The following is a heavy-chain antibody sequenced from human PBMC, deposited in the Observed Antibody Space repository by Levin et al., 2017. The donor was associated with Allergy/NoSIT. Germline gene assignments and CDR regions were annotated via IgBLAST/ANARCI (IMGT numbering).Heavy chain of an antibody. Sequence: GESLKISCAASGFTFSSYDMHWVRQATGKGLEWVSAIGTAGDTYYPGSVKGRFTISRENAKNSLYLQMNSLRAGDTAVYYCARESLKGLGFDYWGQGTLVTVSS. D-gene: IGHD3-16*01. CDR1: GFTFSSYD. CDR3: ARESLKGLGFDY. J-gene: IGHJ4*02. V-gene: IGHV3-13*04. CDR2: IGTAGDT.